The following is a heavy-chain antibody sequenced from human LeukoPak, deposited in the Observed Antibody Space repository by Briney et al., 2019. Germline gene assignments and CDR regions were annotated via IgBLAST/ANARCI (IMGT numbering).Heavy chain of an antibody. V-gene: IGHV1-46*01. CDR2: INPSGSYT. CDR1: GFTFTSYY. J-gene: IGHJ5*02. D-gene: IGHD2-15*01. CDR3: ARLYCSGGSCYPHWFDP. Sequence: ASVKVSCKASGFTFTSYYMHWVRQAPGQGLEWMGIINPSGSYTSYAQKFQGRVTMTRDTSISTAYMELSRLRSDDTAVYYCARLYCSGGSCYPHWFDPRGQGTLVTVSS.